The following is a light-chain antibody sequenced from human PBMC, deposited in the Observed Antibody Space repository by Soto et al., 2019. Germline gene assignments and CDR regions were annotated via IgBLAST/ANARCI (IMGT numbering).Light chain of an antibody. CDR2: DTY. CDR1: QSVGSF. CDR3: QQRSDWPPLT. V-gene: IGKV3-11*01. J-gene: IGKJ5*01. Sequence: EIVLTQSPATLSLSPGERATLSCRACQSVGSFLAWYQQKPGQAPRLLIYDTYKRPTGVPARFTGSGSGADFTLTINSLEPEDFAVYYCQQRSDWPPLTFGQGTRLDIK.